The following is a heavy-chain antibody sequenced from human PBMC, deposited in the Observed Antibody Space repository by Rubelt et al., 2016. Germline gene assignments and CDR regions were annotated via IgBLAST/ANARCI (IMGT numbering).Heavy chain of an antibody. CDR3: ARGRRYCSGGSCYLWYFDL. CDR2: INHSGST. J-gene: IGHJ2*01. Sequence: QVQLQQWGAGLLKPSETLSLTCAVYGWSFSGYYWSWIRQPPGKGLEWIGEINHSGSTNYNPSPKGRVTISVDSPKNQVSLKLSSVTAAETAVYSGARGRRYCSGGSCYLWYFDLWGRGTLVTVAS. CDR1: GWSFSGYY. V-gene: IGHV4-34*01. D-gene: IGHD2-15*01.